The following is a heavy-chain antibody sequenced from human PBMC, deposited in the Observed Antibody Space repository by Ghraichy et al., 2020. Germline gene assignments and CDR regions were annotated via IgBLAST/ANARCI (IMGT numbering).Heavy chain of an antibody. V-gene: IGHV1-2*02. J-gene: IGHJ4*02. Sequence: ASVKVSCKASGYTFTGYYMHWVRQAPGQGLEWMGWINPNSGGTNYAQKFQGRVSMTRDTSISTAYMELSSLRSDDSAVYYCAKVGGTGSSGWETWGQGILVTVSS. CDR3: AKVGGTGSSGWET. CDR2: INPNSGGT. D-gene: IGHD6-19*01. CDR1: GYTFTGYY.